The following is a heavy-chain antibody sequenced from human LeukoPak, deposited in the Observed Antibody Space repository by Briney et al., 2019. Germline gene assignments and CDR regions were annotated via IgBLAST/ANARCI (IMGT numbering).Heavy chain of an antibody. CDR3: ARDGTYDFWSGSPHNWFDP. CDR1: GFTFSSYW. V-gene: IGHV3-74*01. J-gene: IGHJ5*02. CDR2: INSDGSST. Sequence: PGGSLRLSCAASGFTFSSYWMHWVRQAPGKGLEWVSRINSDGSSTSYADSVKGRFTISRDNAKNTLYLQMNSLRAEDTAVYYCARDGTYDFWSGSPHNWFDPWGQGTLVTVSS. D-gene: IGHD3-3*01.